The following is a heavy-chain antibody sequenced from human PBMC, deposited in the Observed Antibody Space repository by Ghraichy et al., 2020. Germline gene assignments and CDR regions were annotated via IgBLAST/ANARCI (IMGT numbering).Heavy chain of an antibody. CDR2: IYYSGST. D-gene: IGHD6-19*01. CDR1: GGSISSSSYY. V-gene: IGHV4-39*01. J-gene: IGHJ4*02. Sequence: SETLSLTCTVSGGSISSSSYYWGWIRQPPGKGLEWIGSIYYSGSTYYNPSLKSRVTISVDTSKHQFSLKLSSVTAADTAVYYCARRIAVAGTGGFDYWGQGTLVTVSS. CDR3: ARRIAVAGTGGFDY.